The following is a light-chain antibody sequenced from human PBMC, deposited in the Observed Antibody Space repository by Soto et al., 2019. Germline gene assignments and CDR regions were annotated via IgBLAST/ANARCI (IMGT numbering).Light chain of an antibody. CDR2: ATS. Sequence: DIQMTQSPSTLSASVRDRVTITCRASQSISSWLAWYQQKPGKAPKLLIYATSNLQSGVPSRFSGRGFGTDFTLTISSLQPEDFATYYCQQSFTTPSFGQGTRLEIK. V-gene: IGKV1-39*01. CDR3: QQSFTTPS. J-gene: IGKJ5*01. CDR1: QSISSW.